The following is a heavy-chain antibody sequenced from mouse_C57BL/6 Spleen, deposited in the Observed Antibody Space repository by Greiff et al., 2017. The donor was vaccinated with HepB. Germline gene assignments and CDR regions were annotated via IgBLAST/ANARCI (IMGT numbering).Heavy chain of an antibody. D-gene: IGHD1-1*01. CDR2: IYPGDGDT. J-gene: IGHJ3*01. CDR3: ARGDYYGSSSFAY. CDR1: GYAFSSYW. Sequence: QVQLQQSGAELVKPGASVKISCKASGYAFSSYWMNWVKQRPGKGLEWIGQIYPGDGDTNYNGKFKGKATLTADKSSSTAYMQLSSLTSEDSAVYFCARGDYYGSSSFAYWGQGTLVTVSA. V-gene: IGHV1-80*01.